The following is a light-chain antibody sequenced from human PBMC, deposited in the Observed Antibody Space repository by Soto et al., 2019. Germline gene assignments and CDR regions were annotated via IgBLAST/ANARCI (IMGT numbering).Light chain of an antibody. CDR3: QQYGGSGKG. CDR1: QSVSSSD. CDR2: GAS. J-gene: IGKJ1*01. Sequence: ENVLTQSPGTLSLSRGERATLSCRASQSVSSSDLAWYQQKPGQAPRLLIYGASSRATGIPDRFSGSGSGTDFTLTISRLEPEDFAVYYCQQYGGSGKGLGQGTKVDIK. V-gene: IGKV3-20*01.